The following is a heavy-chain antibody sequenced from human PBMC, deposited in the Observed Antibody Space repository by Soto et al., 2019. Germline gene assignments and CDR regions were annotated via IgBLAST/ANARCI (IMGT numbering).Heavy chain of an antibody. J-gene: IGHJ4*02. Sequence: EVQLVESGGGLVQPGGSLKLSCAASGFTFSSYAMHWVRQAPGKGLEYVSAISSNGGSTYYANSVKGRFTISRDNSKNTLYLQMGSLRAEDMAVYYCARTGRYNWNVYDYWGQGTLVTVSS. V-gene: IGHV3-64*01. D-gene: IGHD1-1*01. CDR2: ISSNGGST. CDR3: ARTGRYNWNVYDY. CDR1: GFTFSSYA.